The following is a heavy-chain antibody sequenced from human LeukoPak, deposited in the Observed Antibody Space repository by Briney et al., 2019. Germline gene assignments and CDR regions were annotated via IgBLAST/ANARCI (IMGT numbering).Heavy chain of an antibody. Sequence: PSQTLSLTCAISGDCVSSNSAAWNWIRQSPSRGLEWLGRTYYRSKWYNDYAVSVKSRITINPDTSKNQFSLQLNSVTPEDTAVYYCAREFRDEQQLVLFDYWGQGTLVTVSS. J-gene: IGHJ4*02. CDR3: AREFRDEQQLVLFDY. CDR2: TYYRSKWYN. D-gene: IGHD6-13*01. V-gene: IGHV6-1*01. CDR1: GDCVSSNSAA.